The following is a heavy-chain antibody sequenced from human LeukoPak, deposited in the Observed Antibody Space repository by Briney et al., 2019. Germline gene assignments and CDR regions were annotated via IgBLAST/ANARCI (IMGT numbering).Heavy chain of an antibody. D-gene: IGHD1-26*01. V-gene: IGHV5-51*01. J-gene: IGHJ4*02. Sequence: GESLQISCKGSGYSFTSYWIGWVRQMPGKGLEWMGIIYPGDSDTRYSPSFQGQVTISADKSISTAYLQWSSLKASDTAMYYWARGIRGSYYYRRGYFDYWGQGTLVTVSS. CDR2: IYPGDSDT. CDR3: ARGIRGSYYYRRGYFDY. CDR1: GYSFTSYW.